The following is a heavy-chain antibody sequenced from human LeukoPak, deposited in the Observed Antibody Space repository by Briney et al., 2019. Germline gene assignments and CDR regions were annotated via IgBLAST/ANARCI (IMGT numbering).Heavy chain of an antibody. CDR1: GGSISSGDYY. CDR2: IYYSGST. V-gene: IGHV4-30-4*01. D-gene: IGHD3-22*01. Sequence: MSSETLSLTCTVSGGSISSGDYYWSWIRQPPGKGLEWIGYIYYSGSTYYNPSLKSRVTISVDTSKNQFSLKLSSVTAADTAVYYCARGLAYYYDSSGYPFDYWGQGTLVTVSS. CDR3: ARGLAYYYDSSGYPFDY. J-gene: IGHJ4*02.